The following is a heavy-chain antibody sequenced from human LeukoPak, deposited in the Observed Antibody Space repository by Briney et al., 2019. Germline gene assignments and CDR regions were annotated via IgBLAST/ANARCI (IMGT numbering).Heavy chain of an antibody. D-gene: IGHD5-12*01. Sequence: ASVKVSCKASGYTFTSYYMHWVRQAPGQGLEWMGIINPSGGSTSYAQKFQGRVTMTRDTSTSTVYMELSSLRSEDTAVYYCAVYSGYDYGSGGPFDYWGQGTLVTVSS. CDR1: GYTFTSYY. J-gene: IGHJ4*02. V-gene: IGHV1-46*01. CDR2: INPSGGST. CDR3: AVYSGYDYGSGGPFDY.